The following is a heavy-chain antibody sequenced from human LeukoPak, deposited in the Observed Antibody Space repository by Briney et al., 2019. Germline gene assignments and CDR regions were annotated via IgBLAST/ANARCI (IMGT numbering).Heavy chain of an antibody. CDR3: ARHLGFLEWPYFDY. D-gene: IGHD3-3*01. CDR1: GGSISSSSYY. J-gene: IGHJ4*02. Sequence: PSETLSLTCSVSGGSISSSSYYWGWIRQPPGKGLEWIGSIYYSGSTYYNPSLKSRVTISVDTSKNQFSLKLSSVTAADTAVYYCARHLGFLEWPYFDYWAREPWSPSPQ. CDR2: IYYSGST. V-gene: IGHV4-39*01.